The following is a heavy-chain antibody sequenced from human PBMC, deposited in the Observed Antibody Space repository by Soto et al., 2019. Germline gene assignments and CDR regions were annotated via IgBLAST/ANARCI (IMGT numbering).Heavy chain of an antibody. D-gene: IGHD2-15*01. CDR1: GFTFSSYD. J-gene: IGHJ6*02. Sequence: GGSLNLSCGSSGFTFSSYDRHWVRQTTGKGLEWVSAIGAADDPYYLGSVKGRFTISRENAKNSLYLQMNSLRAEDTAVYYCARAYSGRLPRRADYYFAMDVWGQGTKVTVSS. V-gene: IGHV3-13*05. CDR3: ARAYSGRLPRRADYYFAMDV. CDR2: IGAADDP.